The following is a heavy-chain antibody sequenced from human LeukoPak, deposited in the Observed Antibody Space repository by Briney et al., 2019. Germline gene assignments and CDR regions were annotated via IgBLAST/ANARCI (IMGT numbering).Heavy chain of an antibody. Sequence: SETLSLTCTVSGGSISSSSYYWGWIRQPPGKGLEWIGEINHSGSTNYNPSLKSRVTISVDTSKNQFSLKLSSVTAADTAVYYCARDSAPTLARTLLTTVTTGGMDVWGQGTTVTVSS. D-gene: IGHD4-17*01. CDR2: INHSGST. CDR1: GGSISSSSYY. CDR3: ARDSAPTLARTLLTTVTTGGMDV. J-gene: IGHJ6*02. V-gene: IGHV4-39*07.